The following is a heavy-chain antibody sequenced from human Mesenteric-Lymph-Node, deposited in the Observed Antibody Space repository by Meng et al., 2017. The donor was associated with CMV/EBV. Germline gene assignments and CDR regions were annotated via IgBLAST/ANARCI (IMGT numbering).Heavy chain of an antibody. CDR3: ARTISGAFDI. J-gene: IGHJ3*02. V-gene: IGHV3-48*03. Sequence: GESLKISCAASGFTFRIYEMNWVRQAPGKGLEWVSYIISSGGTIYYADSVKGRFTISRDNAKNSLYLQMNSLRAEDTAVYYCARTISGAFDIWGQGTMVTVSS. CDR1: GFTFRIYE. D-gene: IGHD3-10*01. CDR2: IISSGGTI.